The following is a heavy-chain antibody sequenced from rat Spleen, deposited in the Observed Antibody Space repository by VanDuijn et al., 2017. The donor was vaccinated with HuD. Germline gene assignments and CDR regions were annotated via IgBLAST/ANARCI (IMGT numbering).Heavy chain of an antibody. Sequence: EVQLVESGGDLVQPGRSMKLSCAASGFTFSNYDMAWVRQTPTKGLAWVASISTGGYDTFYRDSVRGRFTVYRNNAKTTKYLQMDSLRSEDTATYYCVRHGFTTDYLNWFAYWGQGASVTVSS. D-gene: IGHD1-6*01. V-gene: IGHV5S14*01. CDR3: VRHGFTTDYLNWFAY. J-gene: IGHJ4*01. CDR2: ISTGGYDT. CDR1: GFTFSNYD.